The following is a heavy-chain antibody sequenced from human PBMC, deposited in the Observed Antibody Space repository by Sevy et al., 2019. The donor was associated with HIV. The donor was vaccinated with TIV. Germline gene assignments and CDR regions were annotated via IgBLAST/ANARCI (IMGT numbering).Heavy chain of an antibody. D-gene: IGHD6-13*01. J-gene: IGHJ5*02. CDR3: AKHLGSSWYKNCFDP. V-gene: IGHV3-23*01. Sequence: GGSLRLSCAASGFTFSSYAMSWVRQAPGKGLEWVSAISGSGGSTYYADSVKGRFTISRDNSKNTLYLQMNSLRAEDTAVYYCAKHLGSSWYKNCFDPWGQGTLVTVSS. CDR2: ISGSGGST. CDR1: GFTFSSYA.